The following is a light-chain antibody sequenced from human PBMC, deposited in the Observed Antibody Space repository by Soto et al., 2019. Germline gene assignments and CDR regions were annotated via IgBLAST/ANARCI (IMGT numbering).Light chain of an antibody. CDR2: DNN. CDR1: SSNIGNNY. CDR3: GTWDSSLSGV. V-gene: IGLV1-51*01. Sequence: SVLTQPPSVSAAPGQKVTISCSGSSSNIGNNYVSWYQQLPGTAPKLLIYDNNKRPSGIPDRFSGSKSGTSATLGITGLQTGDEADYYCGTWDSSLSGVFGTGTKVTV. J-gene: IGLJ1*01.